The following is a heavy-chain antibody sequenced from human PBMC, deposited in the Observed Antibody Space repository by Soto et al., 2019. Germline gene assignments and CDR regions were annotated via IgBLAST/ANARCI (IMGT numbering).Heavy chain of an antibody. J-gene: IGHJ6*02. CDR2: IIPILNIA. V-gene: IGHV1-69*02. CDR3: ARFRGSYGLDL. CDR1: GGTFSSYT. Sequence: QVQLVQSGAEVKKPGSSVKVSCKASGGTFSSYTISWVRQAPGQGLEWMGRIIPILNIANYAQKFQGRVTITAHKSTSTAYMELSSLRSEDTAVYYCARFRGSYGLDLWGQETTVTVSS. D-gene: IGHD3-10*01.